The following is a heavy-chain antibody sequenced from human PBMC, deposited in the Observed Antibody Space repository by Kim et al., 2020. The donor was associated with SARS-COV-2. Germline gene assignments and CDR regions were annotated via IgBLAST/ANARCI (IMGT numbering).Heavy chain of an antibody. V-gene: IGHV4-34*01. Sequence: SETLSLTCAVYGGSFSGYYWSWIRQPPGKGLEWIGEINHSGSTNYNPSLKSRVTISVDTSKNQFSLKLSSVTAADTAVYYCARQPFYGGTLGYWGQGTLVTVSS. CDR1: GGSFSGYY. CDR3: ARQPFYGGTLGY. D-gene: IGHD4-17*01. CDR2: INHSGST. J-gene: IGHJ4*02.